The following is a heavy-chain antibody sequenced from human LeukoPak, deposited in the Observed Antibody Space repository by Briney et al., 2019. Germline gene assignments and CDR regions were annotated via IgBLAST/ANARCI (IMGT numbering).Heavy chain of an antibody. D-gene: IGHD2-8*02. CDR1: GGTFSSYA. CDR2: IIPIFETA. V-gene: IGHV1-69*06. J-gene: IGHJ4*02. CDR3: ARDFGAGGIDY. Sequence: SVKVSCKASGGTFSSYAISWVRQAPGHGLEWMGGIIPIFETANYAQRFQGRVTITADKSTSTAYMELSSLGSEDTAVYYCARDFGAGGIDYWGQGTLVTVSS.